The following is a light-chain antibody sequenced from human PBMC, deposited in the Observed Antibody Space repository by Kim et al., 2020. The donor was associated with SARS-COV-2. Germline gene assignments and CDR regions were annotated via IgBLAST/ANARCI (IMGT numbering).Light chain of an antibody. CDR3: QQYSSYSQT. CDR2: KAS. V-gene: IGKV1-5*03. Sequence: ASVGDRVTISCRASQNIDICLAWYQQKPGKAPNLLIYKASSLQSGVPSRFSGSGSGTEFTLTISSLQPEDFAAYYCQQYSSYSQTFGQGTKVDIK. CDR1: QNIDIC. J-gene: IGKJ1*01.